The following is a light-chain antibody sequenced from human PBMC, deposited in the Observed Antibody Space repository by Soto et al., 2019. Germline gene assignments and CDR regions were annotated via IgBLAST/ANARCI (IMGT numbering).Light chain of an antibody. CDR2: GNS. Sequence: QSVLTQPPSVSGAPGQRVTISCTGSSSNIGAGYDVHWYQQLPGTAPKLLIYGNSNRPSGVPDRFSGSKSGTSASLAITGLQAEDEADYYCQFYASSLSGSVFGGGTQLTVL. V-gene: IGLV1-40*01. CDR1: SSNIGAGYD. J-gene: IGLJ2*01. CDR3: QFYASSLSGSV.